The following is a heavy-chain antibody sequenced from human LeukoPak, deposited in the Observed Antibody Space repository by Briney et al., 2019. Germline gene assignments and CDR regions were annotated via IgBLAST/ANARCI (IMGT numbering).Heavy chain of an antibody. V-gene: IGHV3-23*01. CDR2: FSTSGSNT. CDR3: ARDLYTYGSSPFVY. CDR1: AFSSMNYA. J-gene: IGHJ4*02. Sequence: GESLRLACAASAFSSMNYAMASVRQAPGKGLEWVSSFSTSGSNTYYTDSVKGRFTVSRDDSKNTLYLQMNGLRAEDTAIYYCARDLYTYGSSPFVYWGQGTLVTVSS. D-gene: IGHD5-18*01.